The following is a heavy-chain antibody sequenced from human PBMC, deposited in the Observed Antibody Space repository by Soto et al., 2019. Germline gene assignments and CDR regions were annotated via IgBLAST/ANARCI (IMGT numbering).Heavy chain of an antibody. J-gene: IGHJ4*02. Sequence: SQTLSLTCAVSGDTVSSNRAAWNWIRQSPSRGLEWLGRTFYNSQWYNDYAESVKSRIIINPDTSKNLFSLHLKSVTPEDTAVYYCEKELDSGTYPRTFDFWGPGTLVTVSS. CDR1: GDTVSSNRAA. D-gene: IGHD1-26*01. CDR2: TFYNSQWYN. CDR3: EKELDSGTYPRTFDF. V-gene: IGHV6-1*01.